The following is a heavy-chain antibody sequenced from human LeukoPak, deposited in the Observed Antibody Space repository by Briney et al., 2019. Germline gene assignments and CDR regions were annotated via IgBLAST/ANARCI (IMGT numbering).Heavy chain of an antibody. CDR2: IYTSGTT. V-gene: IGHV4-4*07. J-gene: IGHJ6*03. D-gene: IGHD2-2*01. Sequence: SETLSLTCTVSGGFIGTYSWSWIRQPAGKGLEWIGRIYTSGTTYYNPSLKSRVTMSVDTSKNQFSLRLTSLTAADTAVYFCAREDNQLLSGNFYYYMDVWGKGTTVTVSS. CDR1: GGFIGTYS. CDR3: AREDNQLLSGNFYYYMDV.